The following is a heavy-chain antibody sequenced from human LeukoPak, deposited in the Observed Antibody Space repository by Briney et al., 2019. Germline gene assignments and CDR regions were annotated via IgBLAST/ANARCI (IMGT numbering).Heavy chain of an antibody. CDR3: ARNTYYYDSSGYHALEFDY. J-gene: IGHJ4*02. CDR1: GYTFISYG. Sequence: ASVKVSCKASGYTFISYGTSWVRQAPGQGLEWMGWISAYNGNSNYAQKFQGRVTMTRDTSISTAYMELSRLRSDDTAVYYCARNTYYYDSSGYHALEFDYWGQGTLVTVSS. CDR2: ISAYNGNS. V-gene: IGHV1-18*01. D-gene: IGHD3-22*01.